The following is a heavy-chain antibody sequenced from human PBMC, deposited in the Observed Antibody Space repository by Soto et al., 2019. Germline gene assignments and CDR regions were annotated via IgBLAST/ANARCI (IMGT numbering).Heavy chain of an antibody. CDR3: SAGITLVRGVFSYGMDV. CDR1: GYSFITYG. V-gene: IGHV1-18*01. Sequence: VQLVQSGAEVKRPGASVKVSCKASGYSFITYGITWVRQAPGQGLEWMGWIAPYNGYTNYAQKFQGRFTMTTDTSTSTGYMEMRSLRSDDTAVYYCSAGITLVRGVFSYGMDVWGQGTTVTVSS. CDR2: IAPYNGYT. D-gene: IGHD3-10*01. J-gene: IGHJ6*02.